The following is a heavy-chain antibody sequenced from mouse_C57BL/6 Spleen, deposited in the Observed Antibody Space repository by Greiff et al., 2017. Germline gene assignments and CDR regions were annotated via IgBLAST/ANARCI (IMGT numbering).Heavy chain of an antibody. Sequence: EVQLQQSGGGLVKPGGSLKLSCAASGFTFSDYGMHWVRQAPEKGLEWVAYISSGSSTIYYADTVKGRFTISRDNAKNTLFLQMTSLRSEDTAMYYCARPLHWYFDVWGTGTTVTVSS. CDR3: ARPLHWYFDV. CDR1: GFTFSDYG. J-gene: IGHJ1*03. CDR2: ISSGSSTI. V-gene: IGHV5-17*01.